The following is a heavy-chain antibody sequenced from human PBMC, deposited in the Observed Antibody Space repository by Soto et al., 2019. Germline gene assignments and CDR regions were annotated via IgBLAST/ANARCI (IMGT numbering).Heavy chain of an antibody. V-gene: IGHV3-15*07. Sequence: GGSLRLSCAASGFTFSNAWMNWVRQAPGKGLEWVGRIKSKTDGGTTDYAAPVKGGFTISRDDSKNTLYLQMNSLKTEETAVYYCTTDVFVVVVAATPFYGMDVWGQGTTVTVSS. D-gene: IGHD2-15*01. CDR3: TTDVFVVVVAATPFYGMDV. CDR1: GFTFSNAW. CDR2: IKSKTDGGTT. J-gene: IGHJ6*02.